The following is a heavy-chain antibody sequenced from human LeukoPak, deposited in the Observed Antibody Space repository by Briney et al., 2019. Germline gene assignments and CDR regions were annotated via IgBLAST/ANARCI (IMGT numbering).Heavy chain of an antibody. J-gene: IGHJ4*02. V-gene: IGHV3-20*04. D-gene: IGHD1-26*01. Sequence: GGSLRLSCAASGFTFSSYAMSWVRQAPGKGLEWVSGINCNGSSRGYEDSVKGRFSISKDNAKNSMYLQMNSLRAEDTDLYYCARDLQVGATSGRGYWGQGTLVTVSS. CDR3: ARDLQVGATSGRGY. CDR2: INCNGSSR. CDR1: GFTFSSYA.